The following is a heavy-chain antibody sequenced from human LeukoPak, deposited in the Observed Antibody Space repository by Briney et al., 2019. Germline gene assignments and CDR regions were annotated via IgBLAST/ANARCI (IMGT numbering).Heavy chain of an antibody. J-gene: IGHJ4*02. CDR1: GFTVSSNY. CDR2: IYSGGST. D-gene: IGHD5-12*01. CDR3: ARDGGSGYDGGDY. Sequence: GGSLRLSCAASGFTVSSNYMSWVRQAPGKGLEWVSVIYSGGSTYYADSVKGRFTISRDNFKNTLYLQMNSLRAEDTAVYYCARDGGSGYDGGDYWGQGTLVTVSS. V-gene: IGHV3-66*01.